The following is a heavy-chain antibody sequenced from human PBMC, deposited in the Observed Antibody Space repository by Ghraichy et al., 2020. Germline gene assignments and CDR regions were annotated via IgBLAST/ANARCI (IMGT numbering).Heavy chain of an antibody. Sequence: GGSLRLSCAASGFTFSSYEMNWVRQAPGKGLEWVSWISSSGSTTYYADSVKGRFTISRDNAKNSLYLQMNSLRAEDTAIYYCARGSYYYDTTGYLDYWGQGTLVTVSS. J-gene: IGHJ4*02. CDR1: GFTFSSYE. D-gene: IGHD3-22*01. CDR2: ISSSGSTT. CDR3: ARGSYYYDTTGYLDY. V-gene: IGHV3-48*03.